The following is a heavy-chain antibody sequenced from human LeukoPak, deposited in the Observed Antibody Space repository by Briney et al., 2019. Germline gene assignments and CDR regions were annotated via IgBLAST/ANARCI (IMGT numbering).Heavy chain of an antibody. CDR3: ARALDKRSRYSSSWYRGGRFDP. CDR2: IYYNGNT. D-gene: IGHD6-13*01. V-gene: IGHV4-39*07. Sequence: SETLSLTCIVSGGSIISSSYYWGWIRQPPGKGLEWIGSIYYNGNTDYNPSLKSRVTISVETSKNQFSLKLSAVTAADTAVYYCARALDKRSRYSSSWYRGGRFDPWGQGTLVTVSS. CDR1: GGSIISSSYY. J-gene: IGHJ5*02.